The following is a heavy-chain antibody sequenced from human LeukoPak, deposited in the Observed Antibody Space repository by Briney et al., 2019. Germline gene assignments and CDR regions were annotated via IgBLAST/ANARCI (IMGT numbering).Heavy chain of an antibody. D-gene: IGHD3-9*01. CDR3: AREGGYDILTGQSKPPFVD. J-gene: IGHJ4*02. Sequence: PGGSLRLSCAASGFTFSSYSMNWVRQAPGKGLEWVSSISSSSSYIYYADSVKGRFTISRDNCKNTLYLQMNSLRAEDTAVYYCAREGGYDILTGQSKPPFVDWGQGTLVTVSS. CDR2: ISSSSSYI. V-gene: IGHV3-21*01. CDR1: GFTFSSYS.